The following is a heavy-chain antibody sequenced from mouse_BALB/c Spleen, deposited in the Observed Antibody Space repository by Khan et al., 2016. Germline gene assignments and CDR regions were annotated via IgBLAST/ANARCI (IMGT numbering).Heavy chain of an antibody. CDR3: ARSPYDYDVGFAY. CDR2: IDPANGNT. CDR1: GFNITDTY. J-gene: IGHJ3*01. V-gene: IGHV14-3*02. D-gene: IGHD2-4*01. Sequence: VQLQQSGAELVKPGASVKLSCTASGFNITDTYMHWVKQRPEQGLEWIGRIDPANGNTKYDPTFQGKATITADTSSNTAYLQLSSLTSEDTAVYYCARSPYDYDVGFAYWGQGTLVTVSA.